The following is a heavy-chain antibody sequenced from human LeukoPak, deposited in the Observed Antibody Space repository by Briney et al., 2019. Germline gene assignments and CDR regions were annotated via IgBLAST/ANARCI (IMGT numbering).Heavy chain of an antibody. CDR3: AKDRLVVPAATHFRSDAFDI. J-gene: IGHJ3*02. CDR1: GFTFSSYG. CDR2: IRYDGSNK. D-gene: IGHD2-2*01. Sequence: GGSLRLSCAASGFTFSSYGMHWVRQAPGKGLGWVAFIRYDGSNKYYADSVKDRFTISRDNSKNTLYLQMNSLRAEDTAVYYCAKDRLVVPAATHFRSDAFDIWGQGTMVTVSS. V-gene: IGHV3-30*02.